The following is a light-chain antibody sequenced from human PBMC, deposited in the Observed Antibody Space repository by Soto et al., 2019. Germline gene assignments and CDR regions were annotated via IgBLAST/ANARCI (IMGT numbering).Light chain of an antibody. J-gene: IGKJ1*01. CDR2: DRS. CDR1: QGLDRW. V-gene: IGKV1-5*01. Sequence: DIEVTQSPSTVSASVGDGVTITCRASQGLDRWVAWYQQKPGTAPKSLIYDRSILEPGVPSRFSGSGSGTEFTLTINSLQSDDFGIYYCQQYANTPWTFGQGTKVDIK. CDR3: QQYANTPWT.